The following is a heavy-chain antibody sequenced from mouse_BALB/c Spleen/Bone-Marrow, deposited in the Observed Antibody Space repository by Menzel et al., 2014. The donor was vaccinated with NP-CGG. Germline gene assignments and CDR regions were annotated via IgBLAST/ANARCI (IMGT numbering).Heavy chain of an antibody. CDR3: ARDCGDATNL. J-gene: IGHJ3*02. Sequence: ESGGRLVTPGTPLTLTCTASGFSLSSYYLSWVRQAPGKGLEWIGYMDTGGSAYYATWAKGRFTISRTSTTADLKITSPTTEDTATYFCARDCGDATNLWGQGTLVTVS. CDR2: MDTGGSA. CDR1: GFSLSSYY. D-gene: IGHD2-1*01. V-gene: IGHV5-6-5*01.